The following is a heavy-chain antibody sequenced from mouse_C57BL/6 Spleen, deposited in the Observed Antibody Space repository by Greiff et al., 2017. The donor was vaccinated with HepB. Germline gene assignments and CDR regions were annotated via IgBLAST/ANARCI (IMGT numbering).Heavy chain of an antibody. Sequence: EVKLVESGPGLVKPSQSLSLTCSVTGYSITSGYYWNWIRQFPGNKLEWMGYISYDGSNNYNPSLKNRISITRDTSKNQFFLKLNSVTTEDTATYYCASRGRGYFDYWGQGTTLTVSS. CDR1: GYSITSGYY. CDR2: ISYDGSN. J-gene: IGHJ2*01. CDR3: ASRGRGYFDY. V-gene: IGHV3-6*01. D-gene: IGHD3-3*01.